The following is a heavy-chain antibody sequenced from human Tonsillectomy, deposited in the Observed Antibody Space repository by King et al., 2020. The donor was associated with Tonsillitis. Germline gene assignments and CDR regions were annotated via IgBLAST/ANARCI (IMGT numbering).Heavy chain of an antibody. D-gene: IGHD2-8*01. J-gene: IGHJ6*02. CDR3: ARDRGLMEHYYYGMDV. Sequence: VQLVESGGGLVQPGGSLRLSCAASGFSFSSYWVNWVRQAPGKGLEWVANIKQDGSEQNYVDSVRGRFTISRDNAKNSLFLQMNSLRAEDTAVYYCARDRGLMEHYYYGMDVWGQGTTVTVSS. V-gene: IGHV3-7*03. CDR2: IKQDGSEQ. CDR1: GFSFSSYW.